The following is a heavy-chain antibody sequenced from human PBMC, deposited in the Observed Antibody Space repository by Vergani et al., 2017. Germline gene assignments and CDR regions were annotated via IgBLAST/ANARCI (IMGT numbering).Heavy chain of an antibody. CDR1: GYTFTGYY. CDR2: INPNSGGT. D-gene: IGHD6-13*01. CDR3: ARPDIAAALWVGFDP. Sequence: QVQRVQSGAEVKKPGASVKVSCKASGYTFTGYYMHCVRQAPGQGLEWMGWINPNSGGTNYAQKFQGRVTMNRDTSSSTAYMELSRLRADGTAVYYCARPDIAAALWVGFDPWGQGTLVTVSS. J-gene: IGHJ5*02. V-gene: IGHV1-2*02.